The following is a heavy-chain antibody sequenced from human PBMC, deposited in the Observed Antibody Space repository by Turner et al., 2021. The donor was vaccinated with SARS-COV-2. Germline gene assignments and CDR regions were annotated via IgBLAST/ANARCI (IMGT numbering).Heavy chain of an antibody. J-gene: IGHJ4*02. CDR2: ITSSDT. CDR1: GFTFSSYS. CDR3: VRDKDSSDYYY. D-gene: IGHD3-22*01. Sequence: VQLVESGGGVVQPGRSLRLSCEASGFTFSSYSMNWVRQAPGKGLEWVSSITSSDTYYADSVKGRFTISRDNAKNSLYLQMNSLRAEDTAVYYCVRDKDSSDYYYWGQGTLVTVSS. V-gene: IGHV3-21*01.